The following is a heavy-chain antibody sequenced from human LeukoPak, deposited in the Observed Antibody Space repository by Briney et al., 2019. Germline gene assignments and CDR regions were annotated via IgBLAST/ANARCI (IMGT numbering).Heavy chain of an antibody. CDR3: AGSDYYDSSGYYPWD. V-gene: IGHV4-59*01. J-gene: IGHJ4*02. CDR1: GGSISSYY. Sequence: KTSETLSLTCTVSGGSISSYYWSWIRQPPGKGLGWIGYIYYSGSTNYNPSLKSRVTISVDTSKNQFSLKLSSVTAADTAVYYCAGSDYYDSSGYYPWDWGQGTLVTVSS. D-gene: IGHD3-22*01. CDR2: IYYSGST.